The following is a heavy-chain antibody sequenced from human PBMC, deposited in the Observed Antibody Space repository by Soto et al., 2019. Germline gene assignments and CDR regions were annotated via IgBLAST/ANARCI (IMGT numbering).Heavy chain of an antibody. D-gene: IGHD3-22*01. J-gene: IGHJ4*02. V-gene: IGHV1-18*04. CDR1: GYTCTSYG. CDR2: ISAYNGNT. CDR3: ARVYGSSGYYFAS. Sequence: AAVQVSCNAAGYTCTSYGISWLRRAPGQGLEWMGWISAYNGNTNYAQKLQGRVTMTTATSTSTAYMELRSLRSADTAVYYCARVYGSSGYYFASWGQGTLVTVPS.